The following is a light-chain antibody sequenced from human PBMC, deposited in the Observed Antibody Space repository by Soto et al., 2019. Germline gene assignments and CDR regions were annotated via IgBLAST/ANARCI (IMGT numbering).Light chain of an antibody. V-gene: IGKV3-20*01. Sequence: EIVLTQSPGTLSLSPGERATLSCRASQSVSSSYLAWYQQKPGQAPRLLIYGASSRATGIPDRFSGSGSGTDFTLTISILEPEDFAVYYCQQYGISPLWTFGQGNKVEIK. CDR3: QQYGISPLWT. CDR1: QSVSSSY. CDR2: GAS. J-gene: IGKJ1*01.